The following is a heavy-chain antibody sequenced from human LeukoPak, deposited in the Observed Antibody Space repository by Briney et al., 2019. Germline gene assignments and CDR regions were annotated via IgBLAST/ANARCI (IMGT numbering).Heavy chain of an antibody. V-gene: IGHV3-30-3*01. CDR2: ISYDGSNK. CDR1: GFTFSSYA. D-gene: IGHD6-19*01. CDR3: AREEQWLVSDAFDI. J-gene: IGHJ3*02. Sequence: PGGSLRLSCAASGFTFSSYAMHWVRQAPGKGLEWVAVISYDGSNKYYADSAKGRFTISRDNSKNTLYLQMNSLRAEDTAVYYCAREEQWLVSDAFDIWGQGTMVTVSS.